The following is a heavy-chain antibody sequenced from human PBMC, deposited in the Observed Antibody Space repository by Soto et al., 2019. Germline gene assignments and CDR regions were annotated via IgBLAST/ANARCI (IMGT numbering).Heavy chain of an antibody. CDR1: GYTFTRYD. V-gene: IGHV1-8*01. CDR3: ARQAWSGYYPSYYGMDV. D-gene: IGHD3-3*01. CDR2: MNPNSGNT. Sequence: ASVKVSCKASGYTFTRYDFNWVRQATGQGVEWMGWMNPNSGNTGYAQKFQGRVTMTRNTSISTAYMELSSLRSEDTAVYYCARQAWSGYYPSYYGMDVWGQGTTVTVSS. J-gene: IGHJ6*02.